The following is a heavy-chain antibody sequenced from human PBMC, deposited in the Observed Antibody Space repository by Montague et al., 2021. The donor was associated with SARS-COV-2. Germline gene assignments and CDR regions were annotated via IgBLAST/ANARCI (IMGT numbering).Heavy chain of an antibody. CDR3: ARHITGSGNAFDI. CDR2: ISYSGST. V-gene: IGHV4-39*01. CDR1: GGSISSTSYY. Sequence: SETLSLTCTVSGGSISSTSYYWGWIRQPPGKGLEWIGSISYSGSTYYKSSLKSRVTISVDTPTNQFSLRLSSVTAADTAVYYCARHITGSGNAFDIWGQGTMVTVSS. D-gene: IGHD3-10*01. J-gene: IGHJ3*02.